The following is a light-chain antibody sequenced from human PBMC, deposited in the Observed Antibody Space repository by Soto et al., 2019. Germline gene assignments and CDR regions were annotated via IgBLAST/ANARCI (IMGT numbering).Light chain of an antibody. CDR2: DAS. CDR1: QSVSSY. J-gene: IGKJ1*01. Sequence: EIVLTQSPATLSLSPGERATLSCRASQSVSSYLAWYQQKPGQAPRLPIYDASNRATGIPARFSGSGSGTDFTLTISSLEPEDFAVYYCQQRSNWPGTFGQGTKV. V-gene: IGKV3-11*01. CDR3: QQRSNWPGT.